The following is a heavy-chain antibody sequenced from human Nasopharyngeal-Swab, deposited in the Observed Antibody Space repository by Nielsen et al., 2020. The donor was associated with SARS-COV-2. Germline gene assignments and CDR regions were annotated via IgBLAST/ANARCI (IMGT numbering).Heavy chain of an antibody. CDR1: GFVFSGSA. V-gene: IGHV3-73*01. Sequence: GESLKISCAASGFVFSGSAIHWVRQASGKGLEWVGRIGDKAHNYATTYAASVKGRFTISRDNYNSKNTVDLQMNSLRAEDTAVYYCARFPRYDLYSFQSEYFQNWGQGTLVTVSS. CDR3: ARFPRYDLYSFQSEYFQN. D-gene: IGHD3-3*01. CDR2: IGDKAHNYAT. J-gene: IGHJ1*01.